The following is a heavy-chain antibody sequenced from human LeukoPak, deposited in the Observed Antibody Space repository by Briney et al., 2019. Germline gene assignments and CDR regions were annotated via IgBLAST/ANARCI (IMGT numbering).Heavy chain of an antibody. CDR2: LTPIGGST. CDR3: ARVAAEVVGVPGAIGFGWLRRDYYYMDV. Sequence: ASVKVSCKASGYSFTSYYVHWVRQAPGQGLEWMGILTPIGGSTTYAQKFQGRVIMTSDMSTSTVYMELSSLRSEDTAVYYCARVAAEVVGVPGAIGFGWLRRDYYYMDVWGKGTTVTVSS. V-gene: IGHV1-46*01. D-gene: IGHD2-2*02. CDR1: GYSFTSYY. J-gene: IGHJ6*03.